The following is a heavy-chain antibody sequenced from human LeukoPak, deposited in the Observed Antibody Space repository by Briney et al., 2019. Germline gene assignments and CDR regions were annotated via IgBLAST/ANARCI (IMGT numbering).Heavy chain of an antibody. CDR1: GFSLSTTGVG. J-gene: IGHJ5*02. Sequence: SGPTLVNPTQTLTLTCTFSGFSLSTTGVGVGWIRQPPGKALEWLALIYWDADKRYSPSLKSRLTITKDTSKNHVVLTMTNMDPVDTATYYCAHFIDYRVCFDPWGQGTLVTVSS. D-gene: IGHD4/OR15-4a*01. V-gene: IGHV2-5*02. CDR2: IYWDADK. CDR3: AHFIDYRVCFDP.